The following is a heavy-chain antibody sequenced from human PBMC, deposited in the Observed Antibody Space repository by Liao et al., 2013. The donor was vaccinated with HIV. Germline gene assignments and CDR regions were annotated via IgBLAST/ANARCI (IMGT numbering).Heavy chain of an antibody. D-gene: IGHD5-24*01. Sequence: QVQLQESGPGLVKPSQTLSLTCTVSGGSISSGSYYWSWIRQPAGKGLEWIGRIYTSGSTNYNPSLKSRVTISVDTSKNQFSLKLSSVTAADTAVYYCARATFRMSPAMADNAVLDYWGQGTLVTVSS. CDR3: ARATFRMSPAMADNAVLDY. V-gene: IGHV4-61*02. CDR1: GGSISSGSYY. CDR2: IYTSGST. J-gene: IGHJ4*02.